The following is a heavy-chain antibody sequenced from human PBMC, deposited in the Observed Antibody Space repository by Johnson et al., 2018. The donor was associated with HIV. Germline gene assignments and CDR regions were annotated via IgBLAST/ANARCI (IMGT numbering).Heavy chain of an antibody. V-gene: IGHV3-11*05. CDR1: RFSVSDHY. Sequence: QVQLVESGGGLVKPGGSLRLSCAASRFSVSDHYMSWIRQGLGKGLEWVSSIGTTGDTYYPGSVKGRFTISRENAKNSLYLQMNSMRAEDTALYYCARVVVVIAIGGTDAFDIWGQGTMVTVSS. D-gene: IGHD2-21*01. J-gene: IGHJ3*02. CDR3: ARVVVVIAIGGTDAFDI. CDR2: IGTTGDT.